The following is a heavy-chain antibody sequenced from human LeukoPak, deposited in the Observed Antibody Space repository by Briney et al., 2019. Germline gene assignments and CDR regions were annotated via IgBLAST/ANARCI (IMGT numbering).Heavy chain of an antibody. D-gene: IGHD6-19*01. CDR3: ARGAVAGKLTLLSYFDY. CDR1: GYTFTSYG. CDR2: ISAYNGNT. V-gene: IGHV1-18*01. J-gene: IGHJ4*02. Sequence: GASVKVSCKASGYTFTSYGISWVRQAPGQGLEWMGWISAYNGNTNYAQKLQGRVTMTTDTSTSTAYMELRSLRSDDTAVYYCARGAVAGKLTLLSYFDYWGQGTLVTVSS.